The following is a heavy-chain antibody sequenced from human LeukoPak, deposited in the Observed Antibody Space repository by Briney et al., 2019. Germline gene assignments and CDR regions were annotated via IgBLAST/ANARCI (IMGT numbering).Heavy chain of an antibody. Sequence: ASVKVSCKASGYTFTSYDINWVRQATGQGLEWMGWMNPNRGNTDYAQKFQGRVTMTRNTSISTAYMELSSLRSEDTAVYYCARGALIPSSSPRVYRLVRWFDPWGQGTLVTVSS. CDR3: ARGALIPSSSPRVYRLVRWFDP. D-gene: IGHD6-6*01. V-gene: IGHV1-8*01. J-gene: IGHJ5*02. CDR2: MNPNRGNT. CDR1: GYTFTSYD.